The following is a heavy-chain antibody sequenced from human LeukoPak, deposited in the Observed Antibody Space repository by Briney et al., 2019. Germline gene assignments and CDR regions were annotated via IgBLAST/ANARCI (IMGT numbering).Heavy chain of an antibody. CDR1: GDYISSSHYS. V-gene: IGHV4-39*01. CDR3: ARHPRGPKKMVSGIHPSGAFDI. D-gene: IGHD2-21*02. CDR2: VYYSGNT. Sequence: SETLSLTCTVSGDYISSSHYSWGWIRQPPGKGLDWVGSVYYSGNTYYNPSLKSRVTISVDTSKNQFSLNLTSVTAADTAVYYCARHPRGPKKMVSGIHPSGAFDIWGQGTMVTVSS. J-gene: IGHJ3*02.